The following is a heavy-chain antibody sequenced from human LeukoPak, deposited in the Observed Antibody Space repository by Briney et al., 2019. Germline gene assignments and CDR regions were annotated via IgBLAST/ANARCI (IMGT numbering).Heavy chain of an antibody. Sequence: SVKVSCKASGYIFASYGISWVRQAPGQGLEWMGWFSIYNGNTNHAQKFQGRVTMTTDKSTSTAYMELRSLRFDDTAVYYCARNHYGSGSYPSDDAFDIWGQGTKVTVS. CDR3: ARNHYGSGSYPSDDAFDI. V-gene: IGHV1-18*01. CDR2: FSIYNGNT. D-gene: IGHD3-10*01. CDR1: GYIFASYG. J-gene: IGHJ3*02.